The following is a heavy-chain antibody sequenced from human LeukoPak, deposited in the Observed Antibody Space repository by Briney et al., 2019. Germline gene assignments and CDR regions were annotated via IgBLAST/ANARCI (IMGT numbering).Heavy chain of an antibody. CDR1: GFTFSSYS. Sequence: GGSLRLSCAASGFTFSSYSMNWVRQAPGKGLEWVSFISSSSSYIYYADSVKGRFTISRDNATNSLYLQMNSLKDEDTAVYDCARGQDYGDYEPSDYWGQGTLVTVSS. J-gene: IGHJ4*02. D-gene: IGHD4-17*01. CDR3: ARGQDYGDYEPSDY. CDR2: ISSSSSYI. V-gene: IGHV3-21*01.